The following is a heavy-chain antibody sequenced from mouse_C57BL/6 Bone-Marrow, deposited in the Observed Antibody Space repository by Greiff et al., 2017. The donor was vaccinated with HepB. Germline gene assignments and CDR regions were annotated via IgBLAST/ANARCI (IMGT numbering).Heavy chain of an antibody. CDR3: AREGYGNYVRYYAMDY. D-gene: IGHD2-1*01. J-gene: IGHJ4*01. CDR2: IDPSDSYT. V-gene: IGHV1-59*01. Sequence: VKLQQPGAELVRPGTSVKLSCKASGYTFTSYWMHWVKQRPGQGLEWIGVIDPSDSYTNYNQKFKGKATLTVDTSSSTAYMQLSSLTSEDSAVYYCAREGYGNYVRYYAMDYWGQGTSVTVSS. CDR1: GYTFTSYW.